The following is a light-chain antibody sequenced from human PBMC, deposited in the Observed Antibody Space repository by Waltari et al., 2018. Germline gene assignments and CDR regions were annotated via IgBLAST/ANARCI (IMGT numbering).Light chain of an antibody. CDR3: QQYENWPLT. V-gene: IGKV3-15*01. CDR1: MNVASK. J-gene: IGKJ4*01. Sequence: EIVMTQSPATLSVSPGERDTLSCWASMNVASKLAWYQQKPGQAPRVLIYGVSTSATDIPDSFSGSGSGKEFTLTIISLQSEDSATYYCQQYENWPLTFGGGTKVEI. CDR2: GVS.